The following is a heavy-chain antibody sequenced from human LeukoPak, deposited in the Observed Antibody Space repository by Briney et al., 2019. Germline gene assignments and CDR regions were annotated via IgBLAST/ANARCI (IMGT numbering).Heavy chain of an antibody. V-gene: IGHV1-2*02. J-gene: IGHJ4*02. CDR1: GYAFTGYY. CDR3: AREYSSSSFDY. Sequence: ASVKVSCKASGYAFTGYYVHWVRQAPGQGLEWMGWINPNSGGTNYAQKFQGRVTMTRDTSISTAYMELSRLRSDDTAVYYCAREYSSSSFDYWGQGTLVTVSS. D-gene: IGHD6-6*01. CDR2: INPNSGGT.